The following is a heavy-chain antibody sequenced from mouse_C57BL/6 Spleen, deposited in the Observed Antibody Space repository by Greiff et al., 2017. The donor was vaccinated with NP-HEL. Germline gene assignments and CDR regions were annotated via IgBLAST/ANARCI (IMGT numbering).Heavy chain of an antibody. CDR2: INYDGSST. J-gene: IGHJ4*01. V-gene: IGHV5-16*01. CDR1: GFTFSDYY. CDR3: ARDSNWSYAMDY. D-gene: IGHD2-5*01. Sequence: EVKVEESEGGLVQPGSSMKLSCTASGFTFSDYYMAWVRQVPEKGLEWVANINYDGSSTYYLDSLKSRFIISRDNAKNILYLQMSSLKSEDTATYYCARDSNWSYAMDYWGQGTSVTVSS.